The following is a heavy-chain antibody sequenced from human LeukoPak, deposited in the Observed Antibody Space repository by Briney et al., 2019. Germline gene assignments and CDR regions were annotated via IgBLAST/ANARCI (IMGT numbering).Heavy chain of an antibody. CDR3: ARGPGDYFDF. J-gene: IGHJ4*02. CDR2: IYSGGST. V-gene: IGHV3-53*01. Sequence: GGSLRLSWAASGFTVRSNYMSWVRQAPGKGLEWVSVIYSGGSTYYADSVKGRFTISRDNSKNTLFLQMSGLRAEDTAVYYCARGPGDYFDFWGQGTLVTVSS. D-gene: IGHD1-14*01. CDR1: GFTVRSNY.